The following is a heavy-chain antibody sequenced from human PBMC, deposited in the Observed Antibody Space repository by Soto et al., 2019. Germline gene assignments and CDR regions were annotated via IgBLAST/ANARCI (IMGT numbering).Heavy chain of an antibody. V-gene: IGHV4-31*03. J-gene: IGHJ3*02. CDR2: IYYSGST. D-gene: IGHD5-12*01. Sequence: PSETLSPTCTLPGGSISSGGYSWSWIRQHPGKGLEWTGYIYYSGSTYYNPSLKSRVTISVDTSKNQFSLKLSSVTAADTAVYYCARVVATSDAFDIWGQGTMVTVSS. CDR3: ARVVATSDAFDI. CDR1: GGSISSGGYS.